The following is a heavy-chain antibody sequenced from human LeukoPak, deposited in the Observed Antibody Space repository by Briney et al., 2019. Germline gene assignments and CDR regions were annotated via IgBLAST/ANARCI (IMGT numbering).Heavy chain of an antibody. J-gene: IGHJ4*02. V-gene: IGHV3-48*01. CDR2: ISSSSSTI. Sequence: GGSLRLSCAASGFTFSSYSMNWVRQAPGKGLEWVSYISSSSSTIYYADSVKGRFTISRDNAKNSLYLQMNSLRAEDSAVYYCARDLGLGDYWGQGTLVTVSS. CDR3: ARDLGLGDY. CDR1: GFTFSSYS. D-gene: IGHD3-16*01.